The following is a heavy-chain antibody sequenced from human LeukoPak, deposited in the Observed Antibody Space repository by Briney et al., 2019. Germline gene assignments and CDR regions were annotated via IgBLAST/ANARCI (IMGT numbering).Heavy chain of an antibody. Sequence: APVKVSCKASGYTFTDYYMHWVRQAPGQGLEWMGWINPNSGGTNYAQKFQGRVTMNRDTSISTAYMELSRLRSDDTAVYYCAREKPTHGGATGDDAFDIWGQGTMVTVSS. CDR2: INPNSGGT. CDR1: GYTFTDYY. V-gene: IGHV1-2*02. CDR3: AREKPTHGGATGDDAFDI. D-gene: IGHD1-26*01. J-gene: IGHJ3*02.